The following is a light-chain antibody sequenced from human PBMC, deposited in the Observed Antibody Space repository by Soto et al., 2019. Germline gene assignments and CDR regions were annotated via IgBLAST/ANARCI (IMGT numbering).Light chain of an antibody. CDR2: DAS. J-gene: IGKJ3*01. CDR1: RSVNSY. CDR3: QQYYSYPFT. V-gene: IGKV3-11*01. Sequence: EIVLTQSPATLSLSPGERATLSCRASRSVNSYLAWYQQKPGQAPRLLISDASNRATGIPARFSGSGSGTDFTLTISSLEPEDFATYYCQQYYSYPFTFGPGTKVDIK.